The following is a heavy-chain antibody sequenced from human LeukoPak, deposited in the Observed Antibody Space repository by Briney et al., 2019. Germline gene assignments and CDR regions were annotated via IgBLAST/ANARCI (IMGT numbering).Heavy chain of an antibody. J-gene: IGHJ4*02. CDR1: GFTFDDYA. D-gene: IGHD3-22*01. V-gene: IGHV3-9*01. CDR3: AKAQIHYYDSSGYPTEFDY. CDR2: ISWNSGSI. Sequence: GGSLRLSCAASGFTFDDYAMHWVRQAPGKGLEWVSGISWNSGSIGYADSVKGRLTISRDNSTNTLYLQMNSLRAEDTAVYYCAKAQIHYYDSSGYPTEFDYWGQGTLVTVSS.